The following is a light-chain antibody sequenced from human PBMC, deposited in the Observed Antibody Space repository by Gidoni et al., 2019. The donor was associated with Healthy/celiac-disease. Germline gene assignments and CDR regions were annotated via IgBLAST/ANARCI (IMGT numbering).Light chain of an antibody. Sequence: DIVMTQSPDSLAVSLGERATINCKSSQSVLYSSNNKNYLAWYQQKPGQPPKLLIYWASTREAGVPDRFSDSGSGTDFTLTISSLQAEDVAVYYCQQYYSTPKTFXXXTKLEIK. J-gene: IGKJ2*01. V-gene: IGKV4-1*01. CDR2: WAS. CDR1: QSVLYSSNNKNY. CDR3: QQYYSTPKT.